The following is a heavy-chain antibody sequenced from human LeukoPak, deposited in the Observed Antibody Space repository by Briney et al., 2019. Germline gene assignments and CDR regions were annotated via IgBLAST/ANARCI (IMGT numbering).Heavy chain of an antibody. CDR3: ARARGGNHSRWFDP. V-gene: IGHV4-34*01. J-gene: IGHJ5*02. CDR2: INHSGST. Sequence: PSGTLSLTCTISGDSTNTYYWSWIRQPPGKGLEWIGEINHSGSTNYNPSLKSRVTISVDTSKNQFSLKLSSVTAADTAVYYCARARGGNHSRWFDPWGQGTLVTVSS. D-gene: IGHD4-23*01. CDR1: GDSTNTYY.